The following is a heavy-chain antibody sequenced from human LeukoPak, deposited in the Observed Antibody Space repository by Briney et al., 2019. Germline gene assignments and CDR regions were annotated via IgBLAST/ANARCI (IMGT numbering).Heavy chain of an antibody. CDR1: GFTFSRYD. CDR3: ARERYFDRRAPFDY. Sequence: TGGSLRLSCAASGFTFSRYDMHWVRQGTGKGLEWVSAIGTAGDANYPGSLKGRFTISRKNAKNSLYLQMNSLRAEDTAVYFCARERYFDRRAPFDYWGQGTLVTVSS. D-gene: IGHD3-9*01. J-gene: IGHJ4*02. V-gene: IGHV3-13*04. CDR2: IGTAGDA.